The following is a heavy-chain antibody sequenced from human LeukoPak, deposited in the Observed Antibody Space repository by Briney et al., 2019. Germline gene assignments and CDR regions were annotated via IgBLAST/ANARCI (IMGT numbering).Heavy chain of an antibody. J-gene: IGHJ4*02. CDR3: ARDRNAARTPYYFDN. Sequence: GRSLRLSCAASGFTFDDYAMHWVRQAPGKGLVWVSRIHSDGRSTSYADSVKGRFTISRDNAKNTLYLQMNSLGADDTAIYYCARDRNAARTPYYFDNWGQGTLVTVSS. CDR2: IHSDGRST. D-gene: IGHD1-1*01. CDR1: GFTFDDYA. V-gene: IGHV3-74*01.